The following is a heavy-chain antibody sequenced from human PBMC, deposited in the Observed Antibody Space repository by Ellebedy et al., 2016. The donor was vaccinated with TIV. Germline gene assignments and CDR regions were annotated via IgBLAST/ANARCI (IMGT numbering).Heavy chain of an antibody. J-gene: IGHJ4*02. Sequence: AASVKVSCKASGYTFTGHYIYWVRQAPGKGLEWVSSITSSNSYIHYADSVKGRFTISRDNAKKSLYLQMNSLRAEDTAVYYCAITQGTIGGFDYWGQGTLVTVSS. CDR2: ITSSNSYI. V-gene: IGHV3-21*04. CDR3: AITQGTIGGFDY. CDR1: GYTFTGHY. D-gene: IGHD3-16*01.